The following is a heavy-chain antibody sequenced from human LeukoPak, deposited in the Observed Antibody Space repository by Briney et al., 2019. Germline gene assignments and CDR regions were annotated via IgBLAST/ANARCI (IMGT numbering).Heavy chain of an antibody. V-gene: IGHV3-20*04. Sequence: GGSLRLSCAASGFTFDDYGMSWVRQAPGKGLEWVSGINWNGGSTGYADSVKGRFTISRDNAKNSLYLQMNSLRAEDTAVYYCANSKIGLMWAFDIWGQGTMVTVSS. D-gene: IGHD2/OR15-2a*01. CDR3: ANSKIGLMWAFDI. J-gene: IGHJ3*02. CDR1: GFTFDDYG. CDR2: INWNGGST.